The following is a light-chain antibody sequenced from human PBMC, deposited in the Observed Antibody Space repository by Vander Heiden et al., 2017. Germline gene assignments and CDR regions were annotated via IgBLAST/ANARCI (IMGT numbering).Light chain of an antibody. CDR3: QQYNNWPPYT. J-gene: IGKJ2*01. CDR1: QSVSSN. V-gene: IGKV3-15*01. CDR2: GAS. Sequence: EVVMTPSPGTLSVSPGERATLSCRASQSVSSNLAWYQQKPGQAPRLLIYGASTRATDIPARFSGRGSGTEFTLTISSLQSEDFAVYYCQQYNNWPPYTFGQGTKLEIK.